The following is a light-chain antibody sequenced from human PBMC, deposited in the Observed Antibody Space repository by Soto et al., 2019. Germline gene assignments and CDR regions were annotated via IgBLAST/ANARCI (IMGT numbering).Light chain of an antibody. CDR3: QQYGSSPET. CDR2: GAS. CDR1: QSVSSSY. Sequence: EIVLTQSPGTLSLSSGERATLSCRASQSVSSSYLAWYQQKPGQAPRLLIYGASSRATGIPDRFSGSGSGTDFPLTISRLEPEDFAVYYCQQYGSSPETFGQGTKLEIK. V-gene: IGKV3-20*01. J-gene: IGKJ2*01.